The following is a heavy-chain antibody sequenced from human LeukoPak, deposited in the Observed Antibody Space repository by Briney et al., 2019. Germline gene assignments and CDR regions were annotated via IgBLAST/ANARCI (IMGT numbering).Heavy chain of an antibody. Sequence: ASVKVSCKASGYTFTSYGISWVRQAPGQGLEWMGWISAYNGNTNYAQKFQGRVTITADKSTSTAYMELSSLRSEDTAVYYCARGQVYDFWSGYRHYYYYMDVWGKGTTVTVSS. J-gene: IGHJ6*03. CDR2: ISAYNGNT. V-gene: IGHV1-18*01. CDR3: ARGQVYDFWSGYRHYYYYMDV. D-gene: IGHD3-3*01. CDR1: GYTFTSYG.